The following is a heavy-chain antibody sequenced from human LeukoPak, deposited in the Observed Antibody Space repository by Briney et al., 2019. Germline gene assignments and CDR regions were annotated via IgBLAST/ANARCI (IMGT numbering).Heavy chain of an antibody. CDR1: GYTFTNYG. CDR3: SRRDLGKITEGPFNY. J-gene: IGHJ4*02. Sequence: GASVKVSCKASGYTFTNYGITWVRQAPGHGLEWMGWISGYQGSTKYAQNFQGRVTMTIDTSTSTAYMDLKSLRSDHTAIYFRSRRDLGKITEGPFNYWGQGTLVAVSS. V-gene: IGHV1-18*01. CDR2: ISGYQGST. D-gene: IGHD5-24*01.